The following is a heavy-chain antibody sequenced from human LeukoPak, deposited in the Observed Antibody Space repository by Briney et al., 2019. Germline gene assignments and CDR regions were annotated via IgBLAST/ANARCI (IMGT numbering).Heavy chain of an antibody. V-gene: IGHV1-69*04. CDR3: ARQPDIVVVPAALRMDV. CDR1: GGTFSSYA. Sequence: GASVKVSCKASGGTFSSYAISWVRQAPGQGLEWMGRITPILGIANYAQKFQGRVTITADKSTSTAYMELSSLRSEDTAVYYCARQPDIVVVPAALRMDVWGQGTTVTVSS. D-gene: IGHD2-2*01. CDR2: ITPILGIA. J-gene: IGHJ6*02.